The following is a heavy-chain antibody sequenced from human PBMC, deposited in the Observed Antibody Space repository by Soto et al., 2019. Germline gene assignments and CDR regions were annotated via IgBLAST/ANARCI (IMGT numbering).Heavy chain of an antibody. V-gene: IGHV4-59*01. CDR2: IYYSGST. CDR1: GGSISSYY. J-gene: IGHJ6*02. CDR3: ARVIGSSPGIDYYYYGMDV. Sequence: PSETLSLTCTVSGGSISSYYWSWIRQPPGKGLEWIGYIYYSGSTNYNPSLKSRVTISVDTSKNQFSLKLSSVTAADTAVYYCARVIGSSPGIDYYYYGMDVWGQGTTVTVSS. D-gene: IGHD6-6*01.